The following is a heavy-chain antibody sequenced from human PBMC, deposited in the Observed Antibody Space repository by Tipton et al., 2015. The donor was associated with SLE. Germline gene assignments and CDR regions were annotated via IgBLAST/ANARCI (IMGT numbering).Heavy chain of an antibody. D-gene: IGHD5-24*01. Sequence: QSGAEVKKPGASVKVSCKASGYTFTNYGISWVRQAPGQGLEWVGWISGYIRSAKYAQKFQGRVTMTTETSTDTAYMELTSLRSDDTAIYFCARSGSYVGMATIPYHFQSWGQGTLVTVSS. CDR1: GYTFTNYG. J-gene: IGHJ4*02. V-gene: IGHV1-18*01. CDR3: ARSGSYVGMATIPYHFQS. CDR2: ISGYIRSA.